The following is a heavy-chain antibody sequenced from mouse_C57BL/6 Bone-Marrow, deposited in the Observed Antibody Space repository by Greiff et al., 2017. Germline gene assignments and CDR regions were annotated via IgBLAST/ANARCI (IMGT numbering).Heavy chain of an antibody. CDR3: ARRGLHLDYFDY. Sequence: EVNVVESGGGLVKPGGSLKLSCAASGFTFSSYAMSWVRQTPEKRLEWVATISDGGSYTYYPDNVKGRFTISRDNAKNNPYLQMSHLKSEDTAMYYCARRGLHLDYFDYWGQGTTLTVSS. CDR1: GFTFSSYA. J-gene: IGHJ2*01. V-gene: IGHV5-4*03. D-gene: IGHD3-1*01. CDR2: ISDGGSYT.